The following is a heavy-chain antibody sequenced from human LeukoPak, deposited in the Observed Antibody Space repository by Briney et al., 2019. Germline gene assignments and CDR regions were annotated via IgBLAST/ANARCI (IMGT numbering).Heavy chain of an antibody. CDR3: AKAHDSSGYWGSDAFDI. CDR1: GYTFTSYD. D-gene: IGHD3-22*01. Sequence: PSVKVSCKASGYTFTSYDINWVRPATGQGLEWMGGMNPNSGNTGYAQKFQGRVTINRNTSISTAYMELSSLRSEDTAVYYCAKAHDSSGYWGSDAFDIWGQGTMVTVSS. CDR2: MNPNSGNT. V-gene: IGHV1-8*03. J-gene: IGHJ3*02.